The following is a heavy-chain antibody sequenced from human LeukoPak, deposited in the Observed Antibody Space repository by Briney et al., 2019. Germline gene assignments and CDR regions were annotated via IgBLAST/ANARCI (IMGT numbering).Heavy chain of an antibody. D-gene: IGHD3-22*01. CDR3: ATLIDSSLWVVFDY. J-gene: IGHJ4*02. Sequence: GGSLRLSCAASGFTFSDYYMSWIRQAPGKGLEWVSYISSSGSTIYYADSVKGRFTISRDNAKNSLYLQMNSLRAEDTAVYYCATLIDSSLWVVFDYWGQGTLVTVSS. CDR2: ISSSGSTI. V-gene: IGHV3-11*04. CDR1: GFTFSDYY.